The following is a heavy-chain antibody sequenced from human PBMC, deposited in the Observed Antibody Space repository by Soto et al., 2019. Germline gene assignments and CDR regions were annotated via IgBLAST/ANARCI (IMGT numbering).Heavy chain of an antibody. V-gene: IGHV1-46*01. CDR3: AKGYGSGTPHDNWFNP. CDR2: INPSGGGT. D-gene: IGHD3-10*01. J-gene: IGHJ5*02. CDR1: GYTFTSYY. Sequence: QVQLVQSGAEVRKPGASVKVSCKASGYTFTSYYIHWVRQAPGQGLEWMGIINPSGGGTSYSQKFQGRVTMARDTSTSTVYMELSSLRSDDTAVYYCAKGYGSGTPHDNWFNPWGQGTLVTVSS.